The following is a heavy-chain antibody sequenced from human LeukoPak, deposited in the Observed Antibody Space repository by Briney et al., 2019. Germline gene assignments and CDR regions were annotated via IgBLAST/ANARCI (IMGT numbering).Heavy chain of an antibody. CDR2: IKQDGSEK. CDR3: ARADYYGSGSYYKDH. CDR1: GFTFSSYW. J-gene: IGHJ4*02. Sequence: GGFLRLSCAASGFTFSSYWMSWVRQAPGKGLEWVANIKQDGSEKYYVDSVKGRFTISRDNAKNSLYLQMNSLRAEDTAVYYCARADYYGSGSYYKDHWGQGTLVTVSS. V-gene: IGHV3-7*01. D-gene: IGHD3-10*01.